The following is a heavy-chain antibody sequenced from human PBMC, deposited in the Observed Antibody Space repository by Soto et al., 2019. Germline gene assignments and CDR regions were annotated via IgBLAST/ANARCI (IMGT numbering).Heavy chain of an antibody. Sequence: GESLKISCKGSGYSFTSYWIGWVRQMPGKGLEWMGIIYPGDSDTRYSPSFQGQVTISADKSISTAYLQWSSLKASDTAMYYCARALQLAPNCSSTSCYSIAPPKNYYGMDVWGQGTTVTVSS. D-gene: IGHD2-2*01. CDR2: IYPGDSDT. CDR3: ARALQLAPNCSSTSCYSIAPPKNYYGMDV. J-gene: IGHJ6*02. CDR1: GYSFTSYW. V-gene: IGHV5-51*01.